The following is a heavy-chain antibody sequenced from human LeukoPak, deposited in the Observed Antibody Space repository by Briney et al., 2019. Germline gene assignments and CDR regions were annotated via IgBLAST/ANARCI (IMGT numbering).Heavy chain of an antibody. CDR2: IYHSGST. Sequence: SETLSLTCAVSGYSISSGYYWGWIRQPPGKGLEWIGSIYHSGSTYYNPSLKSRVTIPVDTSKNQFSLKLSSVTAADTAVYYCARSHYDILTGYQNWFDPWGQGTLVTVSS. D-gene: IGHD3-9*01. CDR1: GYSISSGYY. J-gene: IGHJ5*02. V-gene: IGHV4-38-2*01. CDR3: ARSHYDILTGYQNWFDP.